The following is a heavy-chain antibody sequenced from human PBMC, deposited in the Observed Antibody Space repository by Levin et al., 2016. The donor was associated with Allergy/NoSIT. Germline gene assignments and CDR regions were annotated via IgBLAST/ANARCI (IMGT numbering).Heavy chain of an antibody. J-gene: IGHJ4*02. CDR1: GVSITTQS. CDR2: IYTTGST. V-gene: IGHV4-4*07. D-gene: IGHD6-19*01. Sequence: SETLSLTCTVAGVSITTQSWSWIRQPAGKGLEWIGRIGRIYTTGSTNYNPSLKSRVTMSADTSKNQFSLKLRSVTAADTAVYYCAVDSSGWYYFDYWGQGTLVTVSS. CDR3: AVDSSGWYYFDY.